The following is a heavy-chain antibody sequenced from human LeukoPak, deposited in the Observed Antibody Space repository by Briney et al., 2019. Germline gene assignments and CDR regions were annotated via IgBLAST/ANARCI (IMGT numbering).Heavy chain of an antibody. Sequence: GGSLRLSCVVSGFTFRDYSMIWARQAPGKGLQWVANMKKDGSETKYGDFVKGRFTISRDNAKNSLFLQMNSLRVEDTAVYYCGRHRSGSGTYFIDYWGQGTLVSVSS. D-gene: IGHD3-10*01. J-gene: IGHJ4*02. CDR3: GRHRSGSGTYFIDY. CDR1: GFTFRDYS. V-gene: IGHV3-7*01. CDR2: MKKDGSET.